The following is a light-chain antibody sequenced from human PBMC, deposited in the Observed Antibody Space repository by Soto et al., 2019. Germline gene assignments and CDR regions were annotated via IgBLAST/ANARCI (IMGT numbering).Light chain of an antibody. V-gene: IGKV1-5*01. CDR3: QQYETFSGT. J-gene: IGKJ1*01. CDR1: QCVSGW. CDR2: DAS. Sequence: DIQMTQSPSTLSASVGDTVTVTCRASQCVSGWLAWYQQKPGEAHKLLIYDASALPRGVPSRFSGSGSGTKYTLTIASLQHDDFATYFCQQYETFSGTFGPGTKVEI.